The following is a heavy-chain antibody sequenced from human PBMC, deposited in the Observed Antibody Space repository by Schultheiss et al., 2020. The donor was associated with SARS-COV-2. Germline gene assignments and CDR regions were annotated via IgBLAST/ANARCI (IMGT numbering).Heavy chain of an antibody. V-gene: IGHV4-4*07. CDR1: GFSITSYY. J-gene: IGHJ5*02. CDR2: IYTSGST. CDR3: ARHNSYCSSTSCGWFDP. Sequence: SETLSLTCTVSGFSITSYYWSWIRQPAGKGLEWIGRIYTSGSTNYNPSLKSRVTISVDTSKNQFSLKLSSVTAADTAVYYCARHNSYCSSTSCGWFDPWGQGTLVTVSS. D-gene: IGHD2-2*01.